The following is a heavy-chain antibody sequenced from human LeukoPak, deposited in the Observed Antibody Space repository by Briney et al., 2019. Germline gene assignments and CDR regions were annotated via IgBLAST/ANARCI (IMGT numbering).Heavy chain of an antibody. V-gene: IGHV1-69*13. J-gene: IGHJ4*02. Sequence: SVKVSCKASGGTFSSYAISWVRQAPGQGLEWMGGIIPIFGTANYAQKFQGRVTITADESTSTAYMELSSLRSEDTAVYYCARWVYGSGSYYNGFDYWGQGTLVTVSS. CDR1: GGTFSSYA. CDR3: ARWVYGSGSYYNGFDY. CDR2: IIPIFGTA. D-gene: IGHD3-10*01.